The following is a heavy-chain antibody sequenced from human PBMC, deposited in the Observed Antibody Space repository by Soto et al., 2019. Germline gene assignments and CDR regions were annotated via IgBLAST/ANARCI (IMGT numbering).Heavy chain of an antibody. CDR3: ARVNVVVVAATREFYFDY. CDR2: INTNSGGT. V-gene: IGHV1-2*02. CDR1: GYTFTGYY. J-gene: IGHJ4*02. D-gene: IGHD2-15*01. Sequence: ASVQDSCQSSGYTFTGYYMHGVRQAPGQGREWMGLINTNSGGTNYAQKVQGRGTMTRDTSNSTAYMELSRLRSDDTAVYYCARVNVVVVAATREFYFDYWGQGTLVTVSS.